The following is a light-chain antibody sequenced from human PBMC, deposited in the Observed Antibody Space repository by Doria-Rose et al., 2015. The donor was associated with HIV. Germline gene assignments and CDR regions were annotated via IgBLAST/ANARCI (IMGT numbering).Light chain of an antibody. CDR1: QSFSITY. J-gene: IGKJ1*01. CDR2: DGS. V-gene: IGKV3-20*01. Sequence: EIVLTQSPGTLSLSPGERATLSCRASQSFSITYLAWYQQNPGQAPSLLIYDGSTRATGIPDRFSASGSGTDFTLTINSLEPEDFALYYRHQYGTSWTFGQGTKVEI. CDR3: HQYGTSWT.